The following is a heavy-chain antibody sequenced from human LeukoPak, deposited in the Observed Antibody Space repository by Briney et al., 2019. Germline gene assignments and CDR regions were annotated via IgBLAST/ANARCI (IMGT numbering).Heavy chain of an antibody. Sequence: ASVKVSCKASGYTFTSYDINWVRQAPGQGLGWMGWISAYNGNTNYAQKLRGRVTMTTDTSTSTAYMELRSLRSDDTAVYYCARGGSFHWGYGMDVWGQGTTVTVSS. D-gene: IGHD3-10*01. CDR2: ISAYNGNT. J-gene: IGHJ6*02. CDR3: ARGGSFHWGYGMDV. V-gene: IGHV1-18*01. CDR1: GYTFTSYD.